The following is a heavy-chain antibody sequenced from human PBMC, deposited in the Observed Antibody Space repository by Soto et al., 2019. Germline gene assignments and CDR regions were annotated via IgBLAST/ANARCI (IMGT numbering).Heavy chain of an antibody. CDR2: TYYRSKWYN. J-gene: IGHJ6*03. Sequence: SQTLSLTCAISGDSVSSNSAAWNWIRQSPSRGLEWLGRTYYRSKWYNDYAVSVKSRITINPDTSKNQFSLQLNSVTPEDTAVYYCAREASSSSSPLPAPYYYYYYMDVWGKGTTVTVSS. CDR3: AREASSSSSPLPAPYYYYYYMDV. D-gene: IGHD6-6*01. V-gene: IGHV6-1*01. CDR1: GDSVSSNSAA.